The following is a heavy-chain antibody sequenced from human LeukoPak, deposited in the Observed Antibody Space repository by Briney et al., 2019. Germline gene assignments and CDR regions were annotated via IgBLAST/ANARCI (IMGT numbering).Heavy chain of an antibody. CDR3: ARGPGWNYFDY. J-gene: IGHJ4*02. CDR1: GFTVSIYY. CDR2: IYRDGSA. V-gene: IGHV3-66*01. Sequence: GGSLRLSCAVSGFTVSIYYMTWVRQAPRKGLEWVSFIYRDGSANYADSVKGRFTISRDNSRNTVYLQMNSLRAEDTAVYYCARGPGWNYFDYWGQGTLVTVSS. D-gene: IGHD2-15*01.